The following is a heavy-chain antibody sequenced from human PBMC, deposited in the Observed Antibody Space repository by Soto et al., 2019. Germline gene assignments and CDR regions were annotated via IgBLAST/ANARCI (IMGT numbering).Heavy chain of an antibody. CDR3: AKDILYDILTGYFDY. J-gene: IGHJ4*02. V-gene: IGHV3-9*01. D-gene: IGHD3-9*01. CDR1: GLTFDDYA. CDR2: ISWNSGSI. Sequence: GGSLRLSCAASGLTFDDYAMHWVRQAPGKGLEWVSGISWNSGSIGYADSVKGRFTISRDNAKNSLYLQMNSLRAEDTALYYCAKDILYDILTGYFDYWGQGTLVTVSS.